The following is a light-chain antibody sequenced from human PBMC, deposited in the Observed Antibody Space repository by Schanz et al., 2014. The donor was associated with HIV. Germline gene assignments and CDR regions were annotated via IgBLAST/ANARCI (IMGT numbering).Light chain of an antibody. CDR3: SSYTSVATLV. Sequence: QSVLTQPASVSGSPGQSITISCTGTRRDIGAYNYVSWDQQYPGKAPQLIIFGVSNRPSGVSTRFSGSKSGNTASLSISGLQADDAADYYCSSYTSVATLVFGGGTQLTVL. CDR1: RRDIGAYNY. CDR2: GVS. V-gene: IGLV2-14*03. J-gene: IGLJ3*02.